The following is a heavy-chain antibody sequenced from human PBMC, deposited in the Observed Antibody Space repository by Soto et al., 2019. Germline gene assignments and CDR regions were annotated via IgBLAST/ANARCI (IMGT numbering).Heavy chain of an antibody. V-gene: IGHV3-74*01. J-gene: IGHJ6*02. Sequence: EMQLVESGGGLVQPGGSLRLSCADSGFTFSSYWMYWVRQAPGKGLGWVSGLNGDGSTTRYADSVKGRFTISRDNAKNTLYLQMNSLRAEDTAVYYCARDWRNLGMDVWGQGTTVIVSS. CDR3: ARDWRNLGMDV. CDR2: LNGDGSTT. CDR1: GFTFSSYW.